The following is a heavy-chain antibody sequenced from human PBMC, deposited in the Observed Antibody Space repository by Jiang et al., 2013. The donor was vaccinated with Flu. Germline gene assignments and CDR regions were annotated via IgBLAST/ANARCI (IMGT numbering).Heavy chain of an antibody. D-gene: IGHD3-10*02. CDR3: ARYTYGTMLAY. CDR2: TFYSGY. V-gene: IGHV4-39*01. Sequence: PGLVKPSETLSLTCTVSGDSISSSSHYWGWIRQPPGKGLEWIGSTFYSGYNYNPSLQSRVTISVDTSNNQFSLKLRSVTAADTAVFYCARYTYGTMLAYWGQGTLVIVSS. CDR1: GDSISSSSHY. J-gene: IGHJ4*02.